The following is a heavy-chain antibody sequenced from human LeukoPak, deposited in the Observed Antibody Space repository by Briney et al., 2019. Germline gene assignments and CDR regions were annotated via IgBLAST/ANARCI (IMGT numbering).Heavy chain of an antibody. Sequence: SETLSLTCTVSGYSISSGYYWGWIRQPPGKGLEWIGSIYHSGSTYYNPSLKSRVTISVDTSKNQFSLKLSSVTAADTAVYCCARRVGVALDYWGQGTLVTVSS. V-gene: IGHV4-38-2*02. J-gene: IGHJ4*02. CDR3: ARRVGVALDY. CDR1: GYSISSGYY. CDR2: IYHSGST. D-gene: IGHD2-21*01.